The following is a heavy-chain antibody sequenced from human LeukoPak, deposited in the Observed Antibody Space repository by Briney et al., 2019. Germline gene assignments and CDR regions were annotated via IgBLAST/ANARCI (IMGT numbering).Heavy chain of an antibody. CDR3: TTDPPQPAFDI. CDR2: IKSKTDGGTT. Sequence: GGSLRLSCAASGFTVSSNYMSWVRQAPGKGLEWVGRIKSKTDGGTTDYAAPVKGRFTISRDDSKNTLYLQMNSLKTEDTAVYYCTTDPPQPAFDIWGQGTMVTVSS. V-gene: IGHV3-15*01. J-gene: IGHJ3*02. CDR1: GFTVSSNY.